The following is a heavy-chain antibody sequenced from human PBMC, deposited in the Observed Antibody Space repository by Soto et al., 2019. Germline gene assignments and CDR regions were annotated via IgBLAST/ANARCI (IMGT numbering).Heavy chain of an antibody. D-gene: IGHD6-19*01. CDR2: ITSSSSYI. Sequence: EVQLVESGGGLVRPGGSLRLSCAASGFTFSDYSMNWVRQAPGKGLEWVSFITSSSSYIYYADSVKGRFTISRDNAKNSLYLETSSLRDDDTAVYFCARDSPGYNSAWDEAYDMDVWGKGTTVTVS. CDR3: ARDSPGYNSAWDEAYDMDV. CDR1: GFTFSDYS. V-gene: IGHV3-21*01. J-gene: IGHJ6*03.